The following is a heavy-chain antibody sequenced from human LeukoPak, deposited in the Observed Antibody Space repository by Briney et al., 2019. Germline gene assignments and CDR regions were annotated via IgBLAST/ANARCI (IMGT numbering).Heavy chain of an antibody. CDR2: INPNSGGT. Sequence: ASVKVSCKASGYTFTGYYMHWVRQAPGQGLEWMGWINPNSGGTNYAQKFQGWVTVTRDTSISTAYMELSRLRSDDTAVYYCAREGMSSSWYYYYYGMDVWGQGTTVTVSS. J-gene: IGHJ6*02. D-gene: IGHD6-13*01. V-gene: IGHV1-2*04. CDR3: AREGMSSSWYYYYYGMDV. CDR1: GYTFTGYY.